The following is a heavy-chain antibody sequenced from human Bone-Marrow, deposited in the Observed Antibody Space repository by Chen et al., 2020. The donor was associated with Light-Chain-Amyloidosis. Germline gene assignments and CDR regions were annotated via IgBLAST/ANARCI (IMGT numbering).Heavy chain of an antibody. CDR1: GGTFSSYA. CDR3: ARVPTSYSGSYWGVYYYGMDV. Sequence: QVQLVQSGAEVKKPGSSVKVSCKASGGTFSSYAISWVRQAPGQGLEWMGGIIPIFGTANYAQKFQGRVTITADESTSTAYMELSSLRSEDTAVYYCARVPTSYSGSYWGVYYYGMDVWGQGTTVTVSS. CDR2: IIPIFGTA. D-gene: IGHD1-26*01. V-gene: IGHV1-69*01. J-gene: IGHJ6*02.